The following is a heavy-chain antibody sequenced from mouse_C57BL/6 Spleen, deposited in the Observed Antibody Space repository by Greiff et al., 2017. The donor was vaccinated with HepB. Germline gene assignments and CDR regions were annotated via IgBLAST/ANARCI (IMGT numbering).Heavy chain of an antibody. CDR2: ISSGGSYT. V-gene: IGHV5-6*01. D-gene: IGHD2-5*01. CDR3: ARQSTIVTYYFDY. J-gene: IGHJ2*01. CDR1: GFTFSSYG. Sequence: EVKLVESGGDLVKPGGSLKLSCAASGFTFSSYGMSWVRQTPDKRLEWVATISSGGSYTYYPDSVKGRFTISRDNAKNTLYLQMSSLKSEDTAMYYCARQSTIVTYYFDYWGQGTTLTVSS.